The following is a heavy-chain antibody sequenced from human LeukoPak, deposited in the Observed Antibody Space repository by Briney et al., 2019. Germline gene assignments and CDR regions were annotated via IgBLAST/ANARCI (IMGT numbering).Heavy chain of an antibody. CDR3: AREGSGWYPAFDI. J-gene: IGHJ3*02. CDR2: IKQDGSEK. D-gene: IGHD6-19*01. CDR1: GFTFSSYG. V-gene: IGHV3-7*01. Sequence: GGSLRLSCAASGFTFSSYGMHWVRQAPGKGLEWVANIKQDGSEKDYVDSVKGRFTISRDNAKNSLYLQMNSLRAEDTAVYYCAREGSGWYPAFDIWGQGTMVTVSS.